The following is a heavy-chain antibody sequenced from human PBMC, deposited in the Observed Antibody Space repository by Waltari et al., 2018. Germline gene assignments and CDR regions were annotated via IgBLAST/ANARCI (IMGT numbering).Heavy chain of an antibody. CDR3: ARGRDYYGSGSYLY. D-gene: IGHD3-10*01. V-gene: IGHV4-34*01. CDR1: GGSFSGYY. Sequence: QVQLQQWGAGLLKPSETLSLTCAVYGGSFSGYYWSWIRQPPGKGLEWIGEINHSGSTNYNPSLKSRVTISVDTSKNQFSLKLSSVTAADTAVYYCARGRDYYGSGSYLYWGQGTLVTVSS. CDR2: INHSGST. J-gene: IGHJ4*02.